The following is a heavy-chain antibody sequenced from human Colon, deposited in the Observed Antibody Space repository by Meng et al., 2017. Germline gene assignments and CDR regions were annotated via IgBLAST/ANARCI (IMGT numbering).Heavy chain of an antibody. CDR2: IVVGRAST. V-gene: IGHV1-58*01. Sequence: SVKVSCKTSGFTFSSSAVQWVRQGRGQRLEWIGWIVVGRASTTYAQKFQERVTITRDRSTSTAYLELSSLRSEDTAVYYCAADAYGKEEDYDYWGQGTLVTVSS. CDR1: GFTFSSSA. J-gene: IGHJ4*02. CDR3: AADAYGKEEDYDY. D-gene: IGHD4-17*01.